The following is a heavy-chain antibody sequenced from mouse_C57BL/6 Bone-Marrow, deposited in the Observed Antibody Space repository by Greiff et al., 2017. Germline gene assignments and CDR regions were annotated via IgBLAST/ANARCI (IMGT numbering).Heavy chain of an antibody. Sequence: DVKLQESGAELVRPGASVKLSCTASGFNIKDDYIHWVKQRPEQGLEWIGWIDPEIGDTEYASKFQGKATITSDTSSNTAYLQLSSLTSEDTAVYYCSSLDGNYFDFWGQGTPRTVAS. CDR1: GFNIKDDY. CDR2: IDPEIGDT. V-gene: IGHV14-4*01. J-gene: IGHJ2*01. CDR3: SSLDGNYFDF. D-gene: IGHD2-1*01.